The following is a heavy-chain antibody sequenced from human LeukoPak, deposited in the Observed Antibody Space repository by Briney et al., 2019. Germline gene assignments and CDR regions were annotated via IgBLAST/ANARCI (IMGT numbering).Heavy chain of an antibody. Sequence: PGGSLRRSCAASGFTLSAFYMSWIREAPGKGLVWVSYISSSGSTIYYADSVKGRFTISRDNAKTSLYLQMNSLRAEDTAVYYCARDYRDSSSWYYAFDIWGPGTMVTVSS. D-gene: IGHD6-13*01. CDR1: GFTLSAFY. J-gene: IGHJ3*02. V-gene: IGHV3-11*01. CDR2: ISSSGSTI. CDR3: ARDYRDSSSWYYAFDI.